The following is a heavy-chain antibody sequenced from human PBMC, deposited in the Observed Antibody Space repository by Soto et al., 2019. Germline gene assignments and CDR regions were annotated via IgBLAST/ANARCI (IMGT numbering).Heavy chain of an antibody. CDR1: GGSISHYH. J-gene: IGHJ3*02. CDR3: ARCAIAAAGRPPAFDI. V-gene: IGHV4-59*01. D-gene: IGHD6-13*01. CDR2: IFYNGST. Sequence: SETLSLTCTVSGGSISHYHWNWIRQAPGKGMEWIGYIFYNGSTHYNPSLKSRVTISVDTSKNQFSLKLSSVTAADTAVYYCARCAIAAAGRPPAFDIWGQGTMVTVSS.